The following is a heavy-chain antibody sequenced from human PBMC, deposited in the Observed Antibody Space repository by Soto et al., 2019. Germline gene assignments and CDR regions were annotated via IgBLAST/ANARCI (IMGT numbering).Heavy chain of an antibody. CDR1: GFAFSSYA. V-gene: IGHV3-23*01. Sequence: EVQLLESGGGLVPPGGSLRLSCAASGFAFSSYAMSWVRQAQGKGLEWVSGISVSGGNTYYGDSAKGRFTISRDNSKNTLYLQLNNLTAEDTSVYYCADGGEWSFNFVYWGQVTQVTVSS. J-gene: IGHJ4*02. D-gene: IGHD3-3*01. CDR3: ADGGEWSFNFVY. CDR2: ISVSGGNT.